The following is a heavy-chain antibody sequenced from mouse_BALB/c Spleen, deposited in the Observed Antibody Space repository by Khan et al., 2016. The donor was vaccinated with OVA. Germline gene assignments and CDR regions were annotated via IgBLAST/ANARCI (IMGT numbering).Heavy chain of an antibody. CDR2: INPTNIYT. V-gene: IGHV1-4*01. CDR1: GYTFTSYT. D-gene: IGHD2-1*01. CDR3: SRVGHDHGNYGAWFAY. J-gene: IGHJ3*01. Sequence: QMQLEESGAELARPGASVKMSCKASGYTFTSYTIHWVKQRPGQGLEWIGYINPTNIYTNYNQKFRDKATLTADKSSRTAYMQLSSLTSEDSAVDYWSRVGHDHGNYGAWFAYWGQGTLVTVSA.